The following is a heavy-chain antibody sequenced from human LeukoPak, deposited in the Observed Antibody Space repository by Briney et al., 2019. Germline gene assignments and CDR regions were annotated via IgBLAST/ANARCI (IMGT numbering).Heavy chain of an antibody. CDR3: ARVPRGDYYYGMDV. D-gene: IGHD3-10*01. CDR1: GGAISSYY. CDR2: VSYSGST. V-gene: IGHV4-59*01. Sequence: PSETLTLTCTVSGGAISSYYWSWLRQPPGKGLEWIGHVSYSGSTNYNPSLKSRVTISVDTSKNPFSLKLTSVTAADTAMYYCARVPRGDYYYGMDVWGQGNTVTVSS. J-gene: IGHJ6*02.